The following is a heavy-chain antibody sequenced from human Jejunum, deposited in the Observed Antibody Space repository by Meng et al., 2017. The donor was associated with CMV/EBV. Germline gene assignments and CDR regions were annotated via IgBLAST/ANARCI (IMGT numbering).Heavy chain of an antibody. CDR1: FTFSTYG. CDR3: ARDPTRYGSGSYYLDN. Sequence: FTFSTYGMHWVRQAPGKGLEWVSYISSDSNYIYYGDSVKGRFTVSRDNAKNSLYLQMNSLRAEDTALYYCARDPTRYGSGSYYLDNWGQGTLVTVSS. V-gene: IGHV3-21*05. J-gene: IGHJ1*01. CDR2: ISSDSNYI. D-gene: IGHD3-10*01.